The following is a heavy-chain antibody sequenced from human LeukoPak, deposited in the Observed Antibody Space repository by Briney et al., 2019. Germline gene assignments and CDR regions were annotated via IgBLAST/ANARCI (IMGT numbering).Heavy chain of an antibody. CDR1: GFTFSSYA. CDR3: AKGSYGTVAEYFQH. D-gene: IGHD3-10*01. Sequence: PGGSLRLSCAASGFTFSSYAMSWVRQAPGKGLEWVSVISGSGGSTGYADSVKGRFTISRDNSKNTLYLQMNSLRAEDTAIYYCAKGSYGTVAEYFQHWGQGTLVTVSS. J-gene: IGHJ1*01. V-gene: IGHV3-23*01. CDR2: ISGSGGST.